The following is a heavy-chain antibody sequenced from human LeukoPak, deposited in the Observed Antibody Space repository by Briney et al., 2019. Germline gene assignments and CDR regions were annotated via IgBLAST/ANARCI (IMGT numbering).Heavy chain of an antibody. D-gene: IGHD3-10*01. Sequence: ASVKVSCKVSGYTLTELSMHWVRQAPGKGLEWMGGFDPEDGETIYTQKFQGRATMTEDTSTDTAYMELSSLRSEDTAVYYCATDVTMVRGVIIMFDYWGQGILITVSS. CDR2: FDPEDGET. J-gene: IGHJ4*02. CDR3: ATDVTMVRGVIIMFDY. CDR1: GYTLTELS. V-gene: IGHV1-24*01.